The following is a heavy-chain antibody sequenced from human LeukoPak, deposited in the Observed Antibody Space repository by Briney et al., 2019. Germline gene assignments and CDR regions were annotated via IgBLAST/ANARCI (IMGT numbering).Heavy chain of an antibody. V-gene: IGHV3-48*03. CDR1: GFTFSSYE. CDR2: ISSSGSTI. J-gene: IGHJ4*02. Sequence: GGSLRLSCAASGFTFSSYEMNWVRQAPGKGLEWVSYISSSGSTIYYADSVKGRFTISRDNSKNSLYLQMNSLRAEDTAFYYCARSSGWYAFDYWGQGTLVTVSS. D-gene: IGHD6-19*01. CDR3: ARSSGWYAFDY.